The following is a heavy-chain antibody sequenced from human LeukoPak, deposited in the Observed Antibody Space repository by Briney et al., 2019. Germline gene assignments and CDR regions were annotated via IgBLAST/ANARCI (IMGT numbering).Heavy chain of an antibody. CDR3: ARHRCSSGWYSPVGDAFDI. J-gene: IGHJ3*02. CDR2: IYYSGST. Sequence: SQTLSLTCTVSGGSISSYYWSWIRQPPGKGLEWIGYIYYSGSTNYNPSLKSRVTISVDASKNQFSLKLSSVTAADTAVYYCARHRCSSGWYSPVGDAFDIWGQGTMVTVSS. CDR1: GGSISSYY. D-gene: IGHD6-19*01. V-gene: IGHV4-59*08.